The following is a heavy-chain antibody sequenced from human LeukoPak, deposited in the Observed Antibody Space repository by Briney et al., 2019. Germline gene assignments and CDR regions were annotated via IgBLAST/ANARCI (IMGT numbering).Heavy chain of an antibody. CDR2: ISSSSSYI. D-gene: IGHD5-12*01. Sequence: GGSLRLSCAASGFTFSSYSMNWVRQAPGKGLEGVLAISSSSSYIYYADSVKGRFTISRDNAKNSLYLQMNSLRAEDTAVYYCARDQGYSGYDWTMGYYYYGMDVWGQGTAVTVSS. V-gene: IGHV3-21*01. J-gene: IGHJ6*02. CDR1: GFTFSSYS. CDR3: ARDQGYSGYDWTMGYYYYGMDV.